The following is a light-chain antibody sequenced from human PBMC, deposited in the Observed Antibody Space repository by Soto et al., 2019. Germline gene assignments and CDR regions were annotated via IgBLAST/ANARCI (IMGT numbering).Light chain of an antibody. CDR3: QQYKTHSWT. J-gene: IGKJ1*01. V-gene: IGKV1-5*01. CDR1: QNIETW. Sequence: DIQMTQSPSTLSASVGDRVTITCRASQNIETWLACYQQKPWKAPNLLIYDASSSESGVPSRFSGRGSGTEFTLTISSVRPDDFAPYYCQQYKTHSWTFGQGTKVDI. CDR2: DAS.